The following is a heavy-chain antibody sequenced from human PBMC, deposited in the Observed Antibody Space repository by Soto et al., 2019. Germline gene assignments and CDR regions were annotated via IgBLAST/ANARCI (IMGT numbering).Heavy chain of an antibody. CDR2: IIPILGIA. CDR3: ARGGWSSSWYDAFDI. CDR1: GGTFSSYA. Sequence: ASVKVSCKASGGTFSSYAISWVRQAPGQGLEWMGRIIPILGIANYAQKFQGRVTITADKSTSTAYMELRSLRSDDTAVYYCARGGWSSSWYDAFDIWGQGTMVTVSS. J-gene: IGHJ3*02. D-gene: IGHD6-13*01. V-gene: IGHV1-69*04.